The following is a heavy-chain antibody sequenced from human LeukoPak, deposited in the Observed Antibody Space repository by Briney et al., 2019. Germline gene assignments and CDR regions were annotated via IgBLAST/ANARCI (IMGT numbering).Heavy chain of an antibody. Sequence: PGGSLRLSCAASGFTFSSYPMHWVRQAPGRGLEYVSAISSNGGSTYYANSVKDRFTISRDNSKNTLYLQMVSLRAEDMAVYYCARGEVDTAMALRNWGQGTLVTVSS. CDR2: ISSNGGST. CDR3: ARGEVDTAMALRN. V-gene: IGHV3-64*01. J-gene: IGHJ4*02. D-gene: IGHD5-18*01. CDR1: GFTFSSYP.